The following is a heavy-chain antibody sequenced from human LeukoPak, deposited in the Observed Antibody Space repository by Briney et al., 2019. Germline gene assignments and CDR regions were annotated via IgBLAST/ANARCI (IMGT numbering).Heavy chain of an antibody. CDR3: ARETSLVQTFDI. CDR2: IYTSGST. D-gene: IGHD3-16*01. Sequence: SQTLSLTCTVSGGSISSGSYYWSWIRQPAGKGLEWIGRIYTSGSTNYNPSLKSRVTISVDTSKNQFSLKLSSVTAADTAVYYCARETSLVQTFDIWGQGTMVTVSS. V-gene: IGHV4-61*02. CDR1: GGSISSGSYY. J-gene: IGHJ3*02.